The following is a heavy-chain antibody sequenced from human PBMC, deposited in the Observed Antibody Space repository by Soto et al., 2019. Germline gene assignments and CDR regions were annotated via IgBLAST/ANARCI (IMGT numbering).Heavy chain of an antibody. V-gene: IGHV3-30*18. CDR1: GFTFSSYG. CDR2: ISYDGSNK. CDR3: ANGGLYYYDSSGYYTTLI. Sequence: GGSLRLSCAASGFTFSSYGMHWVRQAPGKGLEWVAVISYDGSNKYYADSVKGRFTVSRDNSWNTLYLQMNSLRAEDTAVYYCANGGLYYYDSSGYYTTLIWGQGTMVTVS. J-gene: IGHJ3*01. D-gene: IGHD3-22*01.